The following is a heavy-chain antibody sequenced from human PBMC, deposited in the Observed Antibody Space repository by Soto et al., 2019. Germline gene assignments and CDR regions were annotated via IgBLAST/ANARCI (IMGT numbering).Heavy chain of an antibody. D-gene: IGHD3-3*01. CDR2: ITWNSGDI. CDR3: VKAAYYDFWSGYSYFDY. V-gene: IGHV3-9*03. CDR1: EFTFEDYA. J-gene: IGHJ4*02. Sequence: GGSLRLSCAASEFTFEDYAMHWVRQAPGKGLEWVSGITWNSGDIGYADSVRGRFTISRDNAKSSLYLQMNSLRIEDMALYYCVKAAYYDFWSGYSYFDYWGQGTPVTVSS.